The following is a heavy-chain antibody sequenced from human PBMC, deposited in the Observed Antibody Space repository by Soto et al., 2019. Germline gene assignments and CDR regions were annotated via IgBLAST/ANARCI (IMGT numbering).Heavy chain of an antibody. CDR3: ARDGAPTAIRHLYY. V-gene: IGHV3-30-3*01. D-gene: IGHD5-18*01. CDR1: GFTFSSYA. Sequence: HPGGSLRLSCAASGFTFSSYAMHWVRQAPGKGLEWVAVISYDGSNKYYADSVKGRFTISRDNSKNTLYLQMNSLRAEDTAVYYCARDGAPTAIRHLYYWGQGTLVTVSS. J-gene: IGHJ4*02. CDR2: ISYDGSNK.